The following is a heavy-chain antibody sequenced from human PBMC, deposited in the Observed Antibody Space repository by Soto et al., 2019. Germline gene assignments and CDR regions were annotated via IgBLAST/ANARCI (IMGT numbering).Heavy chain of an antibody. CDR2: ISFDGKNR. CDR1: GFIFSNYG. J-gene: IGHJ4*02. CDR3: AKRGGVVGGSEHPFFEY. D-gene: IGHD2-15*01. V-gene: IGHV3-30*18. Sequence: QVQLVESGGGVVQPGKSLRLSCAASGFIFSNYGMHWVRQAPGKGLEWVALISFDGKNRNYADSVKGRFTIYRDNPKNTVYLEMNSLRPEDTAFYYCAKRGGVVGGSEHPFFEYCGQGTLVTVSS.